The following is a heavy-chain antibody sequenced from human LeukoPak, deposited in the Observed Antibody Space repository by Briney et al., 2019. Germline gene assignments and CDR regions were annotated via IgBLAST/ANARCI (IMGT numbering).Heavy chain of an antibody. D-gene: IGHD7-27*01. CDR2: MSGGGGGT. CDR1: GFTFSDYA. Sequence: PGGSLRLSCVASGFTFSDYAMTWVRQAPGKGLEWVSGMSGGGGGTDYADSVEGRFTISRDNSKNTLCLQMNSLRGEDTAVYYCAKGTSNWGLYYFDYWGQGTLVTVSS. J-gene: IGHJ4*02. CDR3: AKGTSNWGLYYFDY. V-gene: IGHV3-23*01.